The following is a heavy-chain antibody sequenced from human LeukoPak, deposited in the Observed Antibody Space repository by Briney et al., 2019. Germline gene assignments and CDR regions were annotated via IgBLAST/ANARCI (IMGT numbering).Heavy chain of an antibody. V-gene: IGHV4-4*02. J-gene: IGHJ5*02. CDR3: ARSITMVRGVIIINWFDP. D-gene: IGHD3-10*01. CDR2: IYHSGST. CDR1: GGSISSSNW. Sequence: SETLSLTCAVSGGSISSSNWWSWVRQPPGKGLEWIGEIYHSGSTNYNPSLKSRVTISVDKSKNQFSLKLSSVTAADTAVYYCARSITMVRGVIIINWFDPWGQGTLVTVSS.